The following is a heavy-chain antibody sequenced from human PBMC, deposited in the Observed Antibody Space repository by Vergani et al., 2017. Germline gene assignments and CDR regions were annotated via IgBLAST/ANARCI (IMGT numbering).Heavy chain of an antibody. CDR1: GCTFSNFG. Sequence: QVQLVESAGGVVQPGGSLRLSCAASGCTFSNFGMHWIRQAPGKGLEWLAYIGKDGINTRYRDAVTGRFTVSRDNSKDILFLQMDSLRSEDTALYYCAEYLLDSTDGLPVSWGPGTLVIVSS. J-gene: IGHJ5*02. CDR3: AEYLLDSTDGLPVS. CDR2: IGKDGINT. D-gene: IGHD2/OR15-2a*01. V-gene: IGHV3-30*02.